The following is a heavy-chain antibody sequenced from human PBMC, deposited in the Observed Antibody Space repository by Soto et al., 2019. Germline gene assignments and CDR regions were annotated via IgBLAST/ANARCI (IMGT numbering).Heavy chain of an antibody. CDR3: ARDGGWYYFDY. J-gene: IGHJ4*02. V-gene: IGHV3-33*01. CDR2: IWYDGSNK. Sequence: QVQLVESGGGVVQPGRSLRLSCAASGFTFSSYGMHWVRQAPGKGLEWVAVIWYDGSNKYYADSEKGRFTISRDNSKNTLYLQMNSLRAEDTAVYYCARDGGWYYFDYWGQGTLVTVSS. D-gene: IGHD3-16*01. CDR1: GFTFSSYG.